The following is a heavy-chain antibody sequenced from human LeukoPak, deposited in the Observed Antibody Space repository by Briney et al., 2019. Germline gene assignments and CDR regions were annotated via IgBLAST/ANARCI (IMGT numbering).Heavy chain of an antibody. D-gene: IGHD6-6*01. V-gene: IGHV4-59*01. CDR3: ARNHKYSSSSGFDY. J-gene: IGHJ4*02. CDR1: GGSISSYY. Sequence: SETLSLTATVSGGSISSYYWGWVRQPPGKGLEWIVYSYYSGSTNDNPSLKSRVTISVDTSMNQFSLKLSSVTADDSAVYYCARNHKYSSSSGFDYWGQGTLVTVSS. CDR2: SYYSGST.